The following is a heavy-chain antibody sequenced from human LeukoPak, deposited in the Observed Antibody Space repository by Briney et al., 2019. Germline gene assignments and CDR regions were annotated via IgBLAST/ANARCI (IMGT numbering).Heavy chain of an antibody. CDR2: TSGDGITT. CDR3: ARDHVYGGADY. CDR1: GFTFHNYA. V-gene: IGHV3-43*02. D-gene: IGHD5/OR15-5a*01. Sequence: GGSLRLSCAASGFTFHNYAIHWVRHAPGKGLEWVSLTSGDGITTYFADSVKGRFTISRDNSTSSLFLQMNSLRTEDTSLYYCARDHVYGGADYWGQGTLVTVSS. J-gene: IGHJ4*02.